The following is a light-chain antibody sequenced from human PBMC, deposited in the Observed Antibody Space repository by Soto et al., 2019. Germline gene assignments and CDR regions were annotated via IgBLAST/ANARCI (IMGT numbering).Light chain of an antibody. Sequence: LTQPASASGSTGQPITISCTGTSTDVGRYNYVSWYQQHPGKAPKLMIYDVANRPSGVSNRFSGSKSGITASLTISGLQAEDEADYYCSSYTTSSTYVFGTGTKVTVL. CDR3: SSYTTSSTYV. CDR1: STDVGRYNY. CDR2: DVA. V-gene: IGLV2-14*01. J-gene: IGLJ1*01.